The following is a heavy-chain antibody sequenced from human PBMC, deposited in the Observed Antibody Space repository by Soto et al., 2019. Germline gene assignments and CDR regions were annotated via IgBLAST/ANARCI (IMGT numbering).Heavy chain of an antibody. CDR2: IYSGGST. CDR1: GFTVSSNY. D-gene: IGHD4-4*01. CDR3: ARDLATRDPYSNSEVSFGSVYYYYYGMDV. J-gene: IGHJ6*02. V-gene: IGHV3-53*01. Sequence: GGSLRLSCAASGFTVSSNYMSWVRQAPGKGLEWVSVIYSGGSTYYADSVKGRFTISRDNSKNTLYLQMNSLRAEDTAVYYCARDLATRDPYSNSEVSFGSVYYYYYGMDVWGQGTTVTVSS.